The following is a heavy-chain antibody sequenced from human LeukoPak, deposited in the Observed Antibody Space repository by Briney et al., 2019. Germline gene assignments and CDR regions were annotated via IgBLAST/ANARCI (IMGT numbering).Heavy chain of an antibody. D-gene: IGHD3-22*01. J-gene: IGHJ1*01. Sequence: ASVKVSCKASGYTFTSYGISWVRQAPGQGLEWMGWISAYNGNTNYAQKLQGRVTMTTDTSTSTAYMELRSLRSDDTAVYYCAREAYLVNYYDSSGYYSGHFQHWGQGTLVTVSS. CDR3: AREAYLVNYYDSSGYYSGHFQH. CDR1: GYTFTSYG. V-gene: IGHV1-18*01. CDR2: ISAYNGNT.